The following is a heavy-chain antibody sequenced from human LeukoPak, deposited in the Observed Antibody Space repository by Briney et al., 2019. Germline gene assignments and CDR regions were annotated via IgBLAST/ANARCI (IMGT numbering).Heavy chain of an antibody. D-gene: IGHD4-23*01. J-gene: IGHJ5*02. Sequence: GASVKVSCKASGGTFSSYAISWVRQAPGQGLEWMGRIIPILGIANYAQKFQGRVTITADKSTSTAYMEVSSLRSEDTAVYYCARDPPTVVTPTLTPWGQGTLVTVS. CDR3: ARDPPTVVTPTLTP. CDR2: IIPILGIA. V-gene: IGHV1-69*04. CDR1: GGTFSSYA.